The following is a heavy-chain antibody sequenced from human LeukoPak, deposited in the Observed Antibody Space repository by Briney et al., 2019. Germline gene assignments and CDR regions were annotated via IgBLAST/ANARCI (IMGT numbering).Heavy chain of an antibody. CDR3: ARGLHSSGWYFYYYYGMDV. CDR2: INHSGST. V-gene: IGHV4-34*01. D-gene: IGHD6-19*01. CDR1: GGSFSGYY. Sequence: PSETLSLTCAVYGGSFSGYYWSWIRQPPGKGLEWIGEINHSGSTNYNPSLKSRVTISVDTSKNQFSLKLSSVTAADTAVYYCARGLHSSGWYFYYYYGMDVWGQGTTVTVSS. J-gene: IGHJ6*02.